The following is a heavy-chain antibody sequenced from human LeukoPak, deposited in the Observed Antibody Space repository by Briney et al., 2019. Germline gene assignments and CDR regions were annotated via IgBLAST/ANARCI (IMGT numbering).Heavy chain of an antibody. Sequence: ASVKVSCKASGYTFTSYDINWVRQATGQGLEWIGWMNPNSGNTGYAQKFQGRVTMTRNTSISTAYMELSSLRSEDTAVYYCAGAPYYYDSSGYYVYWGQGTLVTVSS. J-gene: IGHJ4*02. CDR1: GYTFTSYD. V-gene: IGHV1-8*01. CDR2: MNPNSGNT. D-gene: IGHD3-22*01. CDR3: AGAPYYYDSSGYYVY.